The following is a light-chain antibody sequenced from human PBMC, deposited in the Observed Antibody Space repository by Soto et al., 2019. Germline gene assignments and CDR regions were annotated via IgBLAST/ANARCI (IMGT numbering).Light chain of an antibody. CDR2: WAS. CDR3: QQYYTTPRT. Sequence: DFVVTQSPKSLAVTLGGRATINCKSIQSLLYTSNNKNYLAWYQQKPGQPPKLIIYWASTRESGVPDRFTGSGSGTDFTLTISNLQAEDAAVYYCQQYYTTPRTFGQGTKVDI. V-gene: IGKV4-1*01. J-gene: IGKJ1*01. CDR1: QSLLYTSNNKNY.